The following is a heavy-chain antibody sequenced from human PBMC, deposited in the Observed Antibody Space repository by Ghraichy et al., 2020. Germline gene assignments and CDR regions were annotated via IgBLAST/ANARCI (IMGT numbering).Heavy chain of an antibody. V-gene: IGHV4-61*01. CDR3: ARDASARLCGNTNCIGSWFDN. J-gene: IGHJ4*02. D-gene: IGHD2-2*01. CDR2: IYYYGSA. Sequence: SQTLSLTCTVSGGSVSSAYNYWSWIRQPPGKGLEWIGYIYYYGSANYNPSLRSRVTISLDTSKIQFSLTLSSVTAADTAVYYCARDASARLCGNTNCIGSWFDNWGQGTLVTVSS. CDR1: GGSVSSAYNY.